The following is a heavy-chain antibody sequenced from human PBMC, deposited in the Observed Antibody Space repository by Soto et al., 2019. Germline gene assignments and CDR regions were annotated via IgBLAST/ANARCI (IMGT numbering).Heavy chain of an antibody. CDR1: RFTFSSYA. V-gene: IGHV3-23*01. Sequence: EVQLLESGGGLVQPGGSLRLSCAASRFTFSSYAMSWVRQAPGKGLEWVSAISGSGGSTYYTDSVKGRFTISRDNSKNTLYLQMNSLRAEDTAVYYCAKDRRLGGYDYNGWLVGISFDYWGQGTLVTVSS. J-gene: IGHJ4*02. CDR3: AKDRRLGGYDYNGWLVGISFDY. D-gene: IGHD5-12*01. CDR2: ISGSGGST.